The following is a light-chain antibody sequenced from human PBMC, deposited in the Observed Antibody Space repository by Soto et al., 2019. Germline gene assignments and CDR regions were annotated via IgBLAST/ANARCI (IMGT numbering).Light chain of an antibody. CDR1: QSVSSSY. CDR3: QQYGSSPNT. CDR2: GAS. J-gene: IGKJ2*01. V-gene: IGKV3-20*01. Sequence: EIVLTQSPGTLSLSPGERATLSCRASQSVSSSYFAWYQQKPGQAPRLLIYGASSRATGIPDRFSGSGSGTDFSLTISRLEPEDFAEYYCQQYGSSPNTFGQGTKLEIK.